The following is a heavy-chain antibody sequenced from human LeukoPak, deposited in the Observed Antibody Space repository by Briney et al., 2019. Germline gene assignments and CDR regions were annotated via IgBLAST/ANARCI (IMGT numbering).Heavy chain of an antibody. D-gene: IGHD3-9*01. CDR1: GDSITSNNFY. V-gene: IGHV4-39*01. J-gene: IGHJ4*02. CDR3: ARHGILTDHSVRY. Sequence: SETLSLTCSVSGDSITSNNFYWGWFRQPPGKGLEWIGTVYHTGITHYNPSLSSRISMSVDMAKNHFSLRLNSVTANDTAVYYCARHGILTDHSVRYWGQGILVTVSS. CDR2: VYHTGIT.